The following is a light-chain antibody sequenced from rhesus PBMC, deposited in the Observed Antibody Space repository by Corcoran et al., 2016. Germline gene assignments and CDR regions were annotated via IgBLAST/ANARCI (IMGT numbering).Light chain of an antibody. J-gene: IGKJ2*01. CDR1: QGINSQ. CDR3: QQRNGFPFS. CDR2: DAS. V-gene: IGKV1-38*01. Sequence: DIQLTQSPSSLSASVGDRVTITCRASQGINSQLAWYQQKSGKAPNLLIYDASNLQSGVPSRFSGSGSGTEFTLTISSLQPEDFATYYCQQRNGFPFSFGPGTKVEIK.